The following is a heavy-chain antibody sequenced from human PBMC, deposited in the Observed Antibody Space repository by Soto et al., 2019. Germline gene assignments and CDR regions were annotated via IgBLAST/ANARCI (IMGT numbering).Heavy chain of an antibody. CDR1: GFTFSSYA. J-gene: IGHJ5*02. D-gene: IGHD3-10*01. V-gene: IGHV3-23*01. Sequence: GGSLRLSCAASGFTFSSYAMSWVRQAPGKGLEWVSAISGSGGSTYYADSVKGRFTISRDNSKNTLYLQMNSLRAEDTAVYYCAKDPVGATMVRGVIITWGNWFDPWGQGTLVTVSS. CDR3: AKDPVGATMVRGVIITWGNWFDP. CDR2: ISGSGGST.